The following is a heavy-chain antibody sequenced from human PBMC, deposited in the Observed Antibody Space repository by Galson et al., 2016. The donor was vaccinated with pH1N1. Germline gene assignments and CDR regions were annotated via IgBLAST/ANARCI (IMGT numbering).Heavy chain of an antibody. Sequence: SVKVSCKASGYTVTTYGVSWVRQAPGQGLEWMGGISAYNGNAYYAQKFQGRFRMTRDTSTGTAYMELTSLRSDDTALYYCAREGNYYISSYLGDGFDIWGQGTMVVVSS. D-gene: IGHD3-22*01. CDR2: ISAYNGNA. J-gene: IGHJ3*02. V-gene: IGHV1-18*01. CDR3: AREGNYYISSYLGDGFDI. CDR1: GYTVTTYG.